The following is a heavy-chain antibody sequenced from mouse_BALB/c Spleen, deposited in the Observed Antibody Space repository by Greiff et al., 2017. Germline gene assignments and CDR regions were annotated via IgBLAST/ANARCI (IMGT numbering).Heavy chain of an antibody. Sequence: QVQLQQSGPGLVAPSQSLSITCTVSGFSLTSYGVHWVRQPPGKGLEWLGVIWAGGSTNYNSALMSRLSISKDNSKSQVFLKMNSLQTDDTAMYYCARDRVTYYDYDGFAYWGQGTLVTVSA. CDR2: IWAGGST. CDR3: ARDRVTYYDYDGFAY. V-gene: IGHV2-9*02. D-gene: IGHD2-4*01. CDR1: GFSLTSYG. J-gene: IGHJ3*01.